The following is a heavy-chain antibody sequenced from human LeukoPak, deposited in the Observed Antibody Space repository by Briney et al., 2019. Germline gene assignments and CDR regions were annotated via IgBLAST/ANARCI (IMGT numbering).Heavy chain of an antibody. CDR3: ARVRQLVGWFDP. CDR1: GGTFSSYA. CDR2: IIPIFGTA. J-gene: IGHJ5*02. V-gene: IGHV1-69*05. D-gene: IGHD6-6*01. Sequence: ASVKVSCKASGGTFSSYAISWVRRAPGQGLEWMGRIIPIFGTANYAQKFQGRVTITTDESTSTAYMELSSLRSEDTAVYYCARVRQLVGWFDPWGQGTLVTVSS.